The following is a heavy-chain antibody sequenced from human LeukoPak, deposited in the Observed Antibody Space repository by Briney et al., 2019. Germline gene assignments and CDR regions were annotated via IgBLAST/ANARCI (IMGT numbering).Heavy chain of an antibody. CDR3: AREMGVVTAHGIDV. J-gene: IGHJ6*02. D-gene: IGHD4-23*01. V-gene: IGHV4-39*02. CDR1: GDSISSSSYY. CDR2: IYSSGNT. Sequence: TSETLSLTCNVSGDSISSSSYYWAWMRQPPGRGLEWIGSIYSSGNTYKNASLKSRVTISVDTSKNQVSLKVTSVTAADTALYYCAREMGVVTAHGIDVWGQGTTVTVSS.